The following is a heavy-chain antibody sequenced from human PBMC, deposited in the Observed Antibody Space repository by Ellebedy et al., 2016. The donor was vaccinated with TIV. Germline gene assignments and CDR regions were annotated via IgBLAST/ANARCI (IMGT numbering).Heavy chain of an antibody. D-gene: IGHD3-16*01. J-gene: IGHJ4*02. CDR1: SGSISSSTYH. CDR3: VRRIGARPPDY. CDR2: IYHGVTT. V-gene: IGHV4-39*01. Sequence: SETLSLXCYVSSGSISSSTYHWGWIRQPPGMALEWIGSIYHGVTTDYNPSLKSRATISVDTSKNQFSLKLSSVTAADTAVYYCVRRIGARPPDYWGQGTLVTVSS.